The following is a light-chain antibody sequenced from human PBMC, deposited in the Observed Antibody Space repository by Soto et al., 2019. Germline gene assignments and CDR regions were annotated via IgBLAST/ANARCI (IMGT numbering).Light chain of an antibody. CDR1: QSISGR. Sequence: DIQMTQSPSTLSASVGDSVTITCRASQSISGRLAWYQQKPGKAPKLLIYDASSLEGWVPSRFSGSGSGTEFTLTISGLQPDDFATYCCQHYNNYPWTFGQGTNVEI. V-gene: IGKV1-5*01. CDR3: QHYNNYPWT. J-gene: IGKJ1*01. CDR2: DAS.